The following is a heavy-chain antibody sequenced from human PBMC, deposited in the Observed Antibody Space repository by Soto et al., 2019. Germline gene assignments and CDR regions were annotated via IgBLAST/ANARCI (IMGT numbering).Heavy chain of an antibody. Sequence: LRLSCAASGFTVSSNYMSWVRQAPGKGLEWVSVIYSGGSTYYADSVKGRFTISRDNSKNTLYLQMNSLRAEDTAVYYCAREGCSGGSCYSRYYYYYYMDVWGKGTTVTVSS. J-gene: IGHJ6*03. V-gene: IGHV3-66*01. D-gene: IGHD2-15*01. CDR3: AREGCSGGSCYSRYYYYYYMDV. CDR1: GFTVSSNY. CDR2: IYSGGST.